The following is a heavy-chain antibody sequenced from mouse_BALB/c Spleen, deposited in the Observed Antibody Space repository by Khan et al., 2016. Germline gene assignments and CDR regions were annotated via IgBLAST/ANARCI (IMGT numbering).Heavy chain of an antibody. CDR3: DRPDGKRYAMED. CDR2: INPDSSTI. J-gene: IGHJ4*01. CDR1: GFDFSRYW. Sequence: EVQLVESGGGLVQPGGSLKLSCAASGFDFSRYWMSWVRQAPGQGLEWIGEINPDSSTINYTQSLKDKFIIFRDNATDTLYLQMSKVRSEDSALYYCDRPDGKRYAMEDWGQGTSVAVAS. V-gene: IGHV4-1*02. D-gene: IGHD2-1*01.